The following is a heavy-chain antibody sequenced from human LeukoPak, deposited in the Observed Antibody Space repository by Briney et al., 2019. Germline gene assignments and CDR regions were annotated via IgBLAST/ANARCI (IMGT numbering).Heavy chain of an antibody. CDR1: GFTFSSHG. Sequence: PGGTLRLSCAASGFTFSSHGMNWVRQAPGKGLEWVSGISPSGGITYYTDSVKGRFTISRDNSKNTLYLQMNSLRAEDTAVYYCAKDQRRRVEGDCGGDWGQGTLVTVSS. V-gene: IGHV3-23*01. CDR2: ISPSGGIT. J-gene: IGHJ4*02. CDR3: AKDQRRRVEGDCGGD. D-gene: IGHD2-21*01.